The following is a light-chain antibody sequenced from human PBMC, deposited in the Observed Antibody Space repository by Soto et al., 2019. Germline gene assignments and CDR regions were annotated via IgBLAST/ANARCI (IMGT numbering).Light chain of an antibody. CDR2: KVS. V-gene: IGKV1-5*03. CDR3: LQFNTFPWT. J-gene: IGKJ1*01. CDR1: HNIGSL. Sequence: IQINQSPSTLPESVVDRVNMTCVASHNIGSLVSWYQQQPGKGPKFLINKVSNLESGVPSRISGSGSGTEFTLTISSLQPDDFATYYSLQFNTFPWTFGQGTKVDI.